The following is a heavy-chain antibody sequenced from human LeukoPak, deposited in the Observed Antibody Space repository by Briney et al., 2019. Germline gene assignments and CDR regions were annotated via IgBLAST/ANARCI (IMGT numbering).Heavy chain of an antibody. J-gene: IGHJ5*01. CDR2: IFYTGST. Sequence: SETLSLTCSVSGGSIGNSDYYWGWIRQPPGKGLEWIGSIFYTGSTYHNPSLKSRVTMSVDTSKNQFSLKLTSVTAADTAVYYCATLGERRGAYNWFDSWGQGTLVTVSS. D-gene: IGHD3-16*01. V-gene: IGHV4-39*01. CDR1: GGSIGNSDYY. CDR3: ATLGERRGAYNWFDS.